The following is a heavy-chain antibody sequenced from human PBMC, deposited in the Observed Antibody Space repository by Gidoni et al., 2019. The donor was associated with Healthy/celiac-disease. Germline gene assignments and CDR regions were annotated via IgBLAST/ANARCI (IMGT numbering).Heavy chain of an antibody. Sequence: QVQLQQWAAGLLKLSETLSLTCAVYGGSFSGYYCSWIRQPPGKGLEWIGEINHSGSTNYNPSLKGRVTISVDTSKNQFALKLSSVTAAETAVYYCARRPVVRGVTRYYFDYWGQGTLVTVSS. CDR1: GGSFSGYY. CDR3: ARRPVVRGVTRYYFDY. CDR2: INHSGST. V-gene: IGHV4-34*01. J-gene: IGHJ4*02. D-gene: IGHD3-10*01.